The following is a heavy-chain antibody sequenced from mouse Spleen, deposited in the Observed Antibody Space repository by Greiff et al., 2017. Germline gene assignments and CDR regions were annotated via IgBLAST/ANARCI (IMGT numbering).Heavy chain of an antibody. CDR3: ARGDALYY. CDR2: IDPSDSYT. J-gene: IGHJ2*01. V-gene: IGHV1-69*01. Sequence: VQLQQPGAELVMPGASVKLSCKASGYTFTSYWMHWVKQRPGQGLEWIGEIDPSDSYTNYNQKFKGKATLTVDKSSSTAYMQLSSLTSEDSAVYYCARGDALYYWGQGTTLTVSS. CDR1: GYTFTSYW.